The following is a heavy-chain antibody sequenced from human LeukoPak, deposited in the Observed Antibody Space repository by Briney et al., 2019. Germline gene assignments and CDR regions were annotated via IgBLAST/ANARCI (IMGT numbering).Heavy chain of an antibody. J-gene: IGHJ6*02. CDR1: GGSISSSSYY. CDR2: IYYSGST. V-gene: IGHV4-39*07. D-gene: IGHD3-10*01. Sequence: SETLSLTCTVSGGSISSSSYYWGWIRQPPGKGLEWIGSIYYSGSTYYNPSLKSRVTISVDTSKNQFSLKLSSVTAADTAVYYCARQMVRGYYYYYGMDVWGQGTTVTVSS. CDR3: ARQMVRGYYYYYGMDV.